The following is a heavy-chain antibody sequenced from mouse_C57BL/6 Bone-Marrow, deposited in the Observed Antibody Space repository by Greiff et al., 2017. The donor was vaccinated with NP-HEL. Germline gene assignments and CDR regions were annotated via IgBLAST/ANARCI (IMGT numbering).Heavy chain of an antibody. V-gene: IGHV5-6*02. CDR1: GFTFSSYG. J-gene: IGHJ1*03. CDR3: ARHEVLKGV. Sequence: DVMLVESGGDLVKPGGSLKLSCAASGFTFSSYGMSWVRQTPDKRLEWVATISSGGSYTYYPDSVKGRFTISRDNAKNTLYLQMSSLKSEDTAMYYCARHEVLKGVWGTGTTVTVSS. D-gene: IGHD1-3*01. CDR2: ISSGGSYT.